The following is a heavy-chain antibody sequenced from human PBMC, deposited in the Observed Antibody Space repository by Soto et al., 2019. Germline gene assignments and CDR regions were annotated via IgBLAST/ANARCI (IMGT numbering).Heavy chain of an antibody. Sequence: GGSLRLSCAASGFTFSSYAMSWVRQAPGKGLEWVSAISGSGGSTYYADSVKGRFTISRDNSRNTLYLQMNSLRAEDTAVYYCAKLIGIVVVPAAIGAFDIWGQGTMVTVSS. D-gene: IGHD2-2*01. CDR2: ISGSGGST. J-gene: IGHJ3*02. V-gene: IGHV3-23*01. CDR1: GFTFSSYA. CDR3: AKLIGIVVVPAAIGAFDI.